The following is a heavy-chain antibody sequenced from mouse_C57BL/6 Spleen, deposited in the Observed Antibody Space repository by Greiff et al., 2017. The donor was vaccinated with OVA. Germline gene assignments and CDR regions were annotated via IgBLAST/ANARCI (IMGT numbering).Heavy chain of an antibody. Sequence: EVKLMESGGDLVKPGGSLKLSCAASGFTFSSYGMSWVRQTPDKRLEWVATISSGGSYTYYPDSVKGRFTISRDNAKNTLYLQMSSLKSEDTTMYYCARQGDGNYVKFAYWGKGTLVTVSA. CDR2: ISSGGSYT. D-gene: IGHD2-1*01. J-gene: IGHJ3*01. V-gene: IGHV5-6*01. CDR3: ARQGDGNYVKFAY. CDR1: GFTFSSYG.